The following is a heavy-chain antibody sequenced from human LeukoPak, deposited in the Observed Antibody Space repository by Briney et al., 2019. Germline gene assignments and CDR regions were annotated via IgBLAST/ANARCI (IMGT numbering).Heavy chain of an antibody. V-gene: IGHV4-59*08. CDR2: IYYSGST. J-gene: IGHJ3*02. D-gene: IGHD2-2*01. CDR3: ARRTGPYCSSTSCYFHFDI. Sequence: SETLSLTCTVSGGSISSYYWSWIRQPPGKGLEWIGYIYYSGSTNYNPSLKSRVTISVDTSKNQFSLKLSSVTAADTAVYYCARRTGPYCSSTSCYFHFDIWGQGTMVTVSS. CDR1: GGSISSYY.